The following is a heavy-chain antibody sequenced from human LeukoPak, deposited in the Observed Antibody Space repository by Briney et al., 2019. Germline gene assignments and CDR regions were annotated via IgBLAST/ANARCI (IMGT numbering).Heavy chain of an antibody. CDR3: AKADYGDFAFDY. J-gene: IGHJ4*02. Sequence: GGSLRLSCEASGFTFSNYAMSWVRQAPGMGLEWVAAITRSGGDTYYADSVKGRFTIFRDNSKNTLSLQMNSLRAEDKAVYYCAKADYGDFAFDYWGQGTPVTVSS. CDR2: ITRSGGDT. CDR1: GFTFSNYA. D-gene: IGHD4-17*01. V-gene: IGHV3-23*01.